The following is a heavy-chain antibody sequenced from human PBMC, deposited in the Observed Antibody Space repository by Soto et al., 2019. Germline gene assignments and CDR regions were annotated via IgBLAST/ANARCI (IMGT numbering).Heavy chain of an antibody. J-gene: IGHJ6*02. D-gene: IGHD6-13*01. Sequence: GSLRLSCAASGFTFSSYGMHWVRQAPGKGLEWVAVIWYDGSNKYYADSVKGRFTISRDNSKNTLYLQMNSLRAEDTAVYYCARDRRTAAAGSNGMDVWGQGTTVTVSS. CDR1: GFTFSSYG. CDR3: ARDRRTAAAGSNGMDV. V-gene: IGHV3-33*01. CDR2: IWYDGSNK.